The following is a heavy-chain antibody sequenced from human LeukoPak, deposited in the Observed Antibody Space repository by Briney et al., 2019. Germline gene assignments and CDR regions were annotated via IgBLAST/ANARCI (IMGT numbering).Heavy chain of an antibody. V-gene: IGHV3-43*02. J-gene: IGHJ4*02. D-gene: IGHD1-26*01. Sequence: PGRSLRLSCAASGFTFSSYGMHWVRQAPGKGLEWVSLISGDGGSTYYADSVKGRFTISRDNSKNSLYLQMNSLRTEDTASYYCAKDYTDSGMPGYWGQGTLVTVSS. CDR3: AKDYTDSGMPGY. CDR2: ISGDGGST. CDR1: GFTFSSYG.